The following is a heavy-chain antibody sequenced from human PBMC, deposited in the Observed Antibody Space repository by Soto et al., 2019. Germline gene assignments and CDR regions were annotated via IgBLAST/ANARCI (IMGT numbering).Heavy chain of an antibody. CDR3: ARDSGHVDTAMVYFDY. CDR1: GFTFSSYA. D-gene: IGHD5-18*01. J-gene: IGHJ4*02. V-gene: IGHV3-30-3*01. CDR2: ISYDGSNK. Sequence: GGSLRLSCAASGFTFSSYAMHWVRQAPGKGLEWVAVISYDGSNKYYADSVKGRFTISRDNSKNTLYLQMNSLRAEDTAVYYCARDSGHVDTAMVYFDYWGQGTLVTVSS.